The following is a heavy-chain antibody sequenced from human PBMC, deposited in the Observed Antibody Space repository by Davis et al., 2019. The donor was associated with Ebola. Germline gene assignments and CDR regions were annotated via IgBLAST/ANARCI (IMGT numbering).Heavy chain of an antibody. CDR1: GFSFSSYA. D-gene: IGHD3-16*02. J-gene: IGHJ4*02. CDR2: MTGTGGST. V-gene: IGHV3-23*01. CDR3: AKDLDYIWGRSRSVDS. Sequence: GESLKISCAASGFSFSSYAMSWVRQAPGKGLQWVSAMTGTGGSTHYADSVKGRFTISRDDSKNMLFLQMNSLRAEDTAVYYCAKDLDYIWGRSRSVDSWGQGTLVSVSA.